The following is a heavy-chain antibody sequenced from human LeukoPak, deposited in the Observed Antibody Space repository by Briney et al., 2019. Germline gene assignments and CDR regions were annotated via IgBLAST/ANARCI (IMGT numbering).Heavy chain of an antibody. CDR3: AKPPTGGYSYGLFDY. V-gene: IGHV3-30*02. Sequence: PGWSLGLSCAASGFTFSSYGMHWVRQAPGRGVEWVAFIRYDGNNKYYADSVKGRFTISRDNSKNTLYLQMNSLRAEDTAVYYCAKPPTGGYSYGLFDYWGQGTLVTVSS. CDR2: IRYDGNNK. CDR1: GFTFSSYG. J-gene: IGHJ4*02. D-gene: IGHD5-18*01.